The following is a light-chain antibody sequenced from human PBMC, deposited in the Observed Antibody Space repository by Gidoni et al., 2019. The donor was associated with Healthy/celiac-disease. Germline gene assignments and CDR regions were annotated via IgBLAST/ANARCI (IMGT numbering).Light chain of an antibody. J-gene: IGKJ4*01. Sequence: IVMTQSPATLSVSPGERATLSCRASQSVSSNVAWYQQKPGQAPRLLLYGASTRATGIPARFSGSGSGTEFTLTISSLQSEDFAVYYCQQYNNWPPLTFGGXTKVEIK. CDR2: GAS. V-gene: IGKV3-15*01. CDR1: QSVSSN. CDR3: QQYNNWPPLT.